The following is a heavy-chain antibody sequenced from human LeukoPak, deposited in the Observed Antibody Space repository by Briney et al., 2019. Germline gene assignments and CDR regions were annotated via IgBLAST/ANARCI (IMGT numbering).Heavy chain of an antibody. D-gene: IGHD1-7*01. CDR3: ARPWFEPNWNYVPFEN. V-gene: IGHV4-39*01. J-gene: IGHJ4*02. Sequence: SETLSLTCTVSGGSISSNNYYWGWIRQPPGKGLEWIGSFSYSGSTYYNPSLKSRVTISVETSKNQFSLKLSSVTAADTAVYCCARPWFEPNWNYVPFENWGQGTLVTVSS. CDR1: GGSISSNNYY. CDR2: FSYSGST.